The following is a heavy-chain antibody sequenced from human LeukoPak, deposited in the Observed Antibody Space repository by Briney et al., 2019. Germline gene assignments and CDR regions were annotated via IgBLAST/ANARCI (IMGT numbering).Heavy chain of an antibody. D-gene: IGHD3-3*01. CDR1: GGTFSSSA. J-gene: IGHJ5*02. CDR2: IIPIFGTA. V-gene: IGHV1-69*01. CDR3: ARDKSSIFGVVTRNWFDP. Sequence: GSSVKVSCKASGGTFSSSAISWVRQAPGQGLEWMGGIIPIFGTADYAQKFQGRATITADESTSTAYMELSSLRSEDTAVYYCARDKSSIFGVVTRNWFDPWGQGTLVTVSS.